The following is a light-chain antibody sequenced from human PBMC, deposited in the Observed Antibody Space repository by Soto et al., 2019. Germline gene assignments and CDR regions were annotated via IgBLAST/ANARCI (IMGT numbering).Light chain of an antibody. CDR1: SSNIGSNT. CDR3: AAWDDSLNGWV. V-gene: IGLV1-44*01. J-gene: IGLJ3*02. Sequence: QSVLTQPPSASGTPGQRVSLSCSGRSSNIGSNTVNWYQQLPGTAPKVLIYSNDQRPSWIPDRFSGSKSGTSASLAISGLHSDDEAGYYCAAWDDSLNGWVFGGGTKLTVL. CDR2: SND.